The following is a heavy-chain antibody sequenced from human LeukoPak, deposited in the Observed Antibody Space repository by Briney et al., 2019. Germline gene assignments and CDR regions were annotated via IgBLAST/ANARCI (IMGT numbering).Heavy chain of an antibody. CDR2: INSDGSST. CDR3: AREPMGTIFGGYYYYYGMDV. D-gene: IGHD3-3*01. V-gene: IGHV3-74*01. Sequence: GGSLRLSCAASGFTFSSYWMHWVRQAPGKGLVWVSRINSDGSSTGYADSVKGRFTISRDNAKNTLYLQMNSLRAENTAVYYCAREPMGTIFGGYYYYYGMDVWGQGTTVTVSS. CDR1: GFTFSSYW. J-gene: IGHJ6*02.